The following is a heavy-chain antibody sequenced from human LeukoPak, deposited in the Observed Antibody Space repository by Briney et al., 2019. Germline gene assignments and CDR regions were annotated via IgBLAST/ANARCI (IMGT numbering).Heavy chain of an antibody. CDR2: IYHSGIT. J-gene: IGHJ3*02. V-gene: IGHV4-38-2*02. CDR3: ARGHRWRVKAFDI. CDR1: DYSISSGYGYY. D-gene: IGHD4-23*01. Sequence: SETLSLTCTVSDYSISSGYGYYWGWIRQPPGKGLEWIGNIYHSGITYYNHFNSSLKSRVTISIDTSKNQFSLKLSSVTAADTAVYYCARGHRWRVKAFDIWGQGTMVTVSS.